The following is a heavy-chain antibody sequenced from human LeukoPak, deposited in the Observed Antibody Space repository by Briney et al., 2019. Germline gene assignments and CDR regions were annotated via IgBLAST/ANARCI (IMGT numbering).Heavy chain of an antibody. V-gene: IGHV5-51*01. Sequence: GESLKISCKGSGYSFTSHWIGWVRPMPGKGLEWMGIIYPGDSDTRYSPSFEGQVTISADKSMSTAYLQWSSLKASDTAMYYCARRYCSSTSCQFFDYWGQGNLVTVSS. CDR3: ARRYCSSTSCQFFDY. CDR1: GYSFTSHW. J-gene: IGHJ4*02. D-gene: IGHD2-2*01. CDR2: IYPGDSDT.